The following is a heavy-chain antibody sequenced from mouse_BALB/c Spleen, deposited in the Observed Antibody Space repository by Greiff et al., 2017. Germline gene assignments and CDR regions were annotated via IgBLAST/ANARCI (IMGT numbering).Heavy chain of an antibody. D-gene: IGHD4-1*01. CDR3: ARNWDWFAY. CDR2: IDPSDSYT. J-gene: IGHJ3*01. Sequence: VQLQQPGAELVKPGASVKLSCKASGYTFTSYWMHWVKQRPGQGLEWIGEIDPSDSYTNYNQKFKGKATLTVDKSSSTAYMQLSSLTSEDSAVYYCARNWDWFAYWGQGTLVTVSA. V-gene: IGHV1-69*02. CDR1: GYTFTSYW.